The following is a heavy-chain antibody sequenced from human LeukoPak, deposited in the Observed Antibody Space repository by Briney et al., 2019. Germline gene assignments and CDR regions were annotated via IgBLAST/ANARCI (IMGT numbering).Heavy chain of an antibody. Sequence: GGSLRLSCAASGFTFSTDAMSWVRQAPGKGLEWVSAISGSGTSINYADSVKGRFTISRDNSKNTLYLRMNSLRVEDTAVYYCAKALSRNYCMDVWGKGTTVTVSS. CDR2: ISGSGTSI. CDR3: AKALSRNYCMDV. CDR1: GFTFSTDA. J-gene: IGHJ6*03. V-gene: IGHV3-23*01.